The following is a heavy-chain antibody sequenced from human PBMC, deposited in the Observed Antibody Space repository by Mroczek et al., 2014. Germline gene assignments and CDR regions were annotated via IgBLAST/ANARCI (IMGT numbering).Heavy chain of an antibody. CDR1: GYTFTSYD. J-gene: IGHJ4*02. CDR3: ATSKWELLFSFDY. CDR2: MNPNSGNT. V-gene: IGHV1-8*01. D-gene: IGHD1-26*01. Sequence: QVQLQESGAEVKKPGASVKVSCKASGYTFTSYDINWVRQATGQGLEWMGWMNPNSGNTGYAQKFQGRVTMTRNTSISTAYMELSSLRSEDTAVYYCATSKWELLFSFDYWGQGTLVTVSS.